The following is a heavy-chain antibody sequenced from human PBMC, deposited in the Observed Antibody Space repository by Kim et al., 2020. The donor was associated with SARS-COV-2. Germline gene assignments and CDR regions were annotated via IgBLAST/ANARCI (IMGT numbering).Heavy chain of an antibody. D-gene: IGHD2-2*01. CDR1: GFTFSGSA. CDR2: IRSKANSYAT. V-gene: IGHV3-73*01. CDR3: TRLLPVVPAAIDCMDV. Sequence: GGSLRLSCAASGFTFSGSAMHWVRQASGKGLEWVGRIRSKANSYATAYAASVKGRFTISRDDSKNTAYLQMNSLKTEDTAVYYCTRLLPVVPAAIDCMDVWGQGTTVTVSS. J-gene: IGHJ6*02.